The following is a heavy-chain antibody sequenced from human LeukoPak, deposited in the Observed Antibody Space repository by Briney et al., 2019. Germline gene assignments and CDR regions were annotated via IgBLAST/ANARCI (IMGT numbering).Heavy chain of an antibody. V-gene: IGHV1-69*13. J-gene: IGHJ6*02. CDR2: IIPIFGTA. CDR1: GGTFSSYA. Sequence: ASVKVSCKASGGTFSSYAISWVRQAPGQGLEWMGGIIPIFGTANYAQKFQGRVTITADESTSTAYMELSSLRSEDTAVYYCAREDPFGVVAHYYYYGMDVWGQGTTVTVSS. D-gene: IGHD3-3*01. CDR3: AREDPFGVVAHYYYYGMDV.